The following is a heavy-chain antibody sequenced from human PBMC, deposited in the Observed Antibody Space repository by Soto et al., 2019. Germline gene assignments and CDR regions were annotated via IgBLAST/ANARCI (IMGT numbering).Heavy chain of an antibody. D-gene: IGHD6-13*01. CDR2: TYYRSKWYN. Sequence: PSQTLSLTCAISGDSISSDSAAWNWIRQSPSRGLEWLGRTYYRSKWYNGYAVSVKSRITINPDTSKNQFSLQLNSVTPEDTAVYYCARMKYSSWTVSVAHYGMDVWGQGTTVNVSS. CDR1: GDSISSDSAA. V-gene: IGHV6-1*01. J-gene: IGHJ6*01. CDR3: ARMKYSSWTVSVAHYGMDV.